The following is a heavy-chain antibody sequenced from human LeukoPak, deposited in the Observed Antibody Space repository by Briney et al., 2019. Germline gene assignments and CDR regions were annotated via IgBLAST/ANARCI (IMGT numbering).Heavy chain of an antibody. J-gene: IGHJ4*02. CDR1: GLTFNNYA. CDR3: AKGVVVAPDVTPFDY. D-gene: IGHD2-2*01. V-gene: IGHV3-23*01. CDR2: ISGRGASK. Sequence: GGSLRLSCAVSGLTFNNYAMSWVRQAPGKGLEWVSGISGRGASKYYADSVKGRFTISRDNSKNTLYLQMNSLRAEDTAVYYCAKGVVVAPDVTPFDYWGQGTLVTVSS.